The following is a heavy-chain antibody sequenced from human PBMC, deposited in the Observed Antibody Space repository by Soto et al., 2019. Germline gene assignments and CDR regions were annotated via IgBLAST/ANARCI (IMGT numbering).Heavy chain of an antibody. Sequence: SETLSLTCPVSGGSISSGGYYWSWIRQHPGKGLEWIGYIYYSGSTYYNPSLKSRVTISVDTSKNQFSLKLSSVTAADTAVYYCARAAMVRGGGPIDYWGQGTLVTVSS. V-gene: IGHV4-31*03. D-gene: IGHD3-10*01. CDR2: IYYSGST. CDR1: GGSISSGGYY. J-gene: IGHJ4*02. CDR3: ARAAMVRGGGPIDY.